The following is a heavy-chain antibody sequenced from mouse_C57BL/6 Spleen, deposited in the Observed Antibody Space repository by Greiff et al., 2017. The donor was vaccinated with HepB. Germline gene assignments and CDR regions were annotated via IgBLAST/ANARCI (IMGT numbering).Heavy chain of an antibody. CDR1: GYTFTSYW. CDR3: ARGYGSSPSMDY. J-gene: IGHJ4*01. Sequence: QVQLQQSGAELVRPGSSVKLSCKASGYTFTSYWMHWVKQRPIQGLEWIGNIDPSDSETHYNQKFKDKATLTVDKSSSTAYMQLSSLTSEDSAVYYCARGYGSSPSMDYWGQGTSVTVSS. V-gene: IGHV1-52*01. CDR2: IDPSDSET. D-gene: IGHD1-1*01.